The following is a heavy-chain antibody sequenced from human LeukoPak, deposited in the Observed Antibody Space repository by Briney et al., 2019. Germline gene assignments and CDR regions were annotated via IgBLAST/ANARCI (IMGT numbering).Heavy chain of an antibody. J-gene: IGHJ4*02. CDR2: VFYRGST. V-gene: IGHV4-59*01. CDR3: ARGRYYFDY. Sequence: PSETLSLTCTVSGGSLTNYYWGWIRQPPGKGLEWIGYVFYRGSTNYNPSLKSRVTISVDTSKNQFSLKLSSVTAADTAVYYCARGRYYFDYWGQGTLVTVSS. CDR1: GGSLTNYY.